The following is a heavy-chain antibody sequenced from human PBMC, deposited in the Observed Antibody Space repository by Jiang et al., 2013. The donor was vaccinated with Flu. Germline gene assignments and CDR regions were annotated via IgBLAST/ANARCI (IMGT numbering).Heavy chain of an antibody. J-gene: IGHJ2*01. D-gene: IGHD4-17*01. CDR3: ARAYDYGDYGYFDL. CDR2: IYGEGEK. CDR1: GFSLSTSVVA. V-gene: IGHV2-5*02. Sequence: KPTQTLTLTCSFSGFSLSTSVVAVGWIRQPPGKALEWLALIYGEGEKHYSPSLKSSLSITKDTSKNQVVLTLTNMDPVDTATYYCARAYDYGDYGYFDLWGRGTLVTVSS.